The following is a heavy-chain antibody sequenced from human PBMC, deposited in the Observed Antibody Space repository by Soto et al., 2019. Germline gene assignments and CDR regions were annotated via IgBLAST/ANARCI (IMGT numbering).Heavy chain of an antibody. J-gene: IGHJ5*02. D-gene: IGHD6-13*01. CDR2: MYASGGS. Sequence: SETLSLTCTISGASMNNYYWSWIRQSAGGTLEWIGRMYASGGSNYNPALNGRATLSVDMSKNQFSLKLDSLTAADTAVYYCASGTLSTIAAPGSWGQGTLVTVSS. CDR1: GASMNNYY. CDR3: ASGTLSTIAAPGS. V-gene: IGHV4-4*07.